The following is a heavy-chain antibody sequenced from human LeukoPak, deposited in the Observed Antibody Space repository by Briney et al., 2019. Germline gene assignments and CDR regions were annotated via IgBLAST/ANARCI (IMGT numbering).Heavy chain of an antibody. V-gene: IGHV3-48*03. Sequence: GGSLRLSCAASGFPFSSHVLSWVRQAPGKGLEWIAYINHNGEAIYYPDFVKGRFIISRDNAKNSLYLQMNSLRAEDTAVYYCASMRSLQLAQDYWGQGTLVTVSS. D-gene: IGHD5-18*01. J-gene: IGHJ4*02. CDR2: INHNGEAI. CDR3: ASMRSLQLAQDY. CDR1: GFPFSSHV.